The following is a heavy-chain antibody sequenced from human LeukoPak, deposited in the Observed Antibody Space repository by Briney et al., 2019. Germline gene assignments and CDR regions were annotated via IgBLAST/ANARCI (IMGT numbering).Heavy chain of an antibody. V-gene: IGHV4-61*01. CDR2: IDYSGST. J-gene: IGHJ4*02. CDR3: ARHPQQQLVTTFAY. D-gene: IGHD6-13*01. CDR1: GGSISSGSFY. Sequence: PSQTLSLTCTVSGGSISSGSFYWSWIRQPPGKGLEWIGYIDYSGSTNYNPSLKSRVTISVDTSKNQFSLKLSSVTAADTAVYYCARHPQQQLVTTFAYWGQGTLVTVSS.